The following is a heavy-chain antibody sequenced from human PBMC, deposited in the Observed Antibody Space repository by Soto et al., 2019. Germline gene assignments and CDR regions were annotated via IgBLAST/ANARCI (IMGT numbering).Heavy chain of an antibody. D-gene: IGHD6-19*01. J-gene: IGHJ4*02. CDR1: GFTFSSYA. V-gene: IGHV3-23*01. CDR3: AKGARSSGWY. Sequence: GGSLRLSCAASGFTFSSYAMSWVRQAPGKGLEWVSAISGSGGTTYYAESVKDRFTISRDNSKNTLYLQMDSLRAEDTAVYYCAKGARSSGWYWGQGTLVTVYS. CDR2: ISGSGGTT.